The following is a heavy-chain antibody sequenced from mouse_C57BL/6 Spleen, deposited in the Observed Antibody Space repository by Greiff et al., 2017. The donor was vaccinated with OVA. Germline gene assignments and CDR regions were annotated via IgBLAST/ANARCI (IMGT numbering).Heavy chain of an antibody. V-gene: IGHV1-64*01. CDR2: IHPNSGST. D-gene: IGHD2-3*01. CDR3: ARPFYDGYHYFDY. J-gene: IGHJ2*01. CDR1: GYTFTSYW. Sequence: QVQLQQPGAELVKPGASVKLSCKASGYTFTSYWMPWVKQRPGQGLEWIGMIHPNSGSTNYNEKFKSKATLTVDKSSSTAYMQLSSLTSEDSAVYYCARPFYDGYHYFDYWGQGTTLTVSS.